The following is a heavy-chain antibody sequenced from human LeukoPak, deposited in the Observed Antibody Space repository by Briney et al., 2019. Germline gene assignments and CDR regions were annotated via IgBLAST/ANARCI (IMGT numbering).Heavy chain of an antibody. V-gene: IGHV4-34*01. D-gene: IGHD5-18*01. J-gene: IGHJ4*02. CDR2: VNYSGST. CDR1: GGSFSGYH. Sequence: SETLSLTCAVYGGSFSGYHRSWIRQPPGKGLEWIGEVNYSGSTIYNPSLKSRVTISVDTSKKQFSLIVKSVTVADTAVYLCARRSVNTAMVDFDYWGQGTLVTVSS. CDR3: ARRSVNTAMVDFDY.